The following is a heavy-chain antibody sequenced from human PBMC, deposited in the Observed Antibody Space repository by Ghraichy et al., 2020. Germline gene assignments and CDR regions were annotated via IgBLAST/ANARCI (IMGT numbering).Heavy chain of an antibody. J-gene: IGHJ6*02. Sequence: SETLSLTCTVSGGSVSSGSHYWSWIRQPPGKGLGWIGYIYYSGSTNYNPSLKSRVTISVDTSKNQFSLKLSSVIAADTAVYYCARGGAVAGTSVVYYYYGMDVWGQGTTVTVSS. CDR3: ARGGAVAGTSVVYYYYGMDV. CDR1: GGSVSSGSHY. V-gene: IGHV4-61*01. CDR2: IYYSGST. D-gene: IGHD6-19*01.